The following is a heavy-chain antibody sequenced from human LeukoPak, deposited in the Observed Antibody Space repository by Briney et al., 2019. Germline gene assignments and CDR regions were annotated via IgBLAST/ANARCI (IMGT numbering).Heavy chain of an antibody. CDR1: GYTFTSYY. CDR3: ARDNIVVVVAATRYYFDY. CDR2: INTSGGST. D-gene: IGHD2-15*01. J-gene: IGHJ4*02. V-gene: IGHV1-46*01. Sequence: ASVKVSCKASGYTFTSYYMHWVRQDPGQGLEWMGIINTSGGSTSYAQKFQGRVTMTRDTSTSTVYMELSSLRSEDTAVYYCARDNIVVVVAATRYYFDYWGQGTLVTVSS.